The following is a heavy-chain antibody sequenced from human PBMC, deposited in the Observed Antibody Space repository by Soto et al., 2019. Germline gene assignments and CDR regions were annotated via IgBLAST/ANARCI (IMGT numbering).Heavy chain of an antibody. CDR3: ARTDNVGYDPF. CDR2: IFHTGTT. V-gene: IGHV4-38-2*02. J-gene: IGHJ4*02. CDR1: GGSISSGYH. Sequence: SETLCLTCTVSGGSISSGYHWAWIRQPPGMRLEWVASIFHTGTTYYNPSLTSRVTISVDTSRNQFSLKLTSVTAADSAVYYCARTDNVGYDPFCGQGTLVT. D-gene: IGHD5-12*01.